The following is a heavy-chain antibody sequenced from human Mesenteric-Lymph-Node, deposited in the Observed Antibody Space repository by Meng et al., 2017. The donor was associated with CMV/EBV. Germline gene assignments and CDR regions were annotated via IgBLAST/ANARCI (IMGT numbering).Heavy chain of an antibody. J-gene: IGHJ4*02. D-gene: IGHD4-17*01. CDR2: INHSGST. CDR3: ARGWAYGDYDGLYFDC. Sequence: SETLSLTCAVYGGSFSGYYWSWIRQPPGKGLEWIGEINHSGSTNYNPSLKSRVAISVDTSKNQFSLKLRSVTAADTAVYYCARGWAYGDYDGLYFDCWGQGTLVTVSS. CDR1: GGSFSGYY. V-gene: IGHV4-34*01.